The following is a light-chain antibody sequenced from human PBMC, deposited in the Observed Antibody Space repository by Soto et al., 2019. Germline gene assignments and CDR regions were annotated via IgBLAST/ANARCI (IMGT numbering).Light chain of an antibody. V-gene: IGKV3-20*01. J-gene: IGKJ5*01. CDR2: GAS. Sequence: EIVLTQSPGTLSLSPGERATLSCRASQRVSISYLTWYQQKPGQAPRLPIYGASSRATGIPDRFSGSGSGTDFTLTISRLEPEDFAVYYCQQYGSSPITFGQGTRLEIK. CDR3: QQYGSSPIT. CDR1: QRVSISY.